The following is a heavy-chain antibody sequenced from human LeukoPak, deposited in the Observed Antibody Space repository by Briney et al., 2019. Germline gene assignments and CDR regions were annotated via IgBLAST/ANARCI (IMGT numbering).Heavy chain of an antibody. J-gene: IGHJ5*02. CDR3: ARDRTDYCSSTSCYWFDP. D-gene: IGHD2-2*01. Sequence: GGSLRLSCAASGFTFSSYSMNWVRQAPGKGLEWGSAISSSSSYIYYADSVKGRFTISRDNAKNSLYLQMNRLRAEDTAVYYCARDRTDYCSSTSCYWFDPWGQGTLVTVSS. CDR2: ISSSSSYI. V-gene: IGHV3-21*04. CDR1: GFTFSSYS.